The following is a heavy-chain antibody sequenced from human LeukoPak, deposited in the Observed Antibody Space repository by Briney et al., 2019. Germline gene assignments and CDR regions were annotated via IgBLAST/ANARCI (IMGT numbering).Heavy chain of an antibody. CDR2: FDPEDGET. D-gene: IGHD3-22*01. V-gene: IGHV1-24*01. Sequence: ASVKVSCKVSGYTLTELSMHWVRQAPGKGLEWMGGFDPEDGETIYAQKFQRRVTMTADTSTDTAYMELSSLRAEDTAVYYCARVYYYSSGYSPDAFDIWGQGTMVTVSS. J-gene: IGHJ3*02. CDR3: ARVYYYSSGYSPDAFDI. CDR1: GYTLTELS.